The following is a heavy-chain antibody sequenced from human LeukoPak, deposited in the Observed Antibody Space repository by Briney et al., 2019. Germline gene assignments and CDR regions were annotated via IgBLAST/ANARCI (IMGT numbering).Heavy chain of an antibody. J-gene: IGHJ5*02. Sequence: ASVKVSCKASGYTFTGYYMHWVRQAPGQGLEWMGWINPNSGGTNYAQKFQGRVTMTRDTSISTAYMELSRLRSDDTAVYYCARERYCSGGSCYSWFDPWGQGTLVTVSS. D-gene: IGHD2-15*01. V-gene: IGHV1-2*02. CDR2: INPNSGGT. CDR3: ARERYCSGGSCYSWFDP. CDR1: GYTFTGYY.